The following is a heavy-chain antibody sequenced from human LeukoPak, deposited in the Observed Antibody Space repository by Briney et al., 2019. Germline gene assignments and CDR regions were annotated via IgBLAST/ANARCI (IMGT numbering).Heavy chain of an antibody. CDR1: GYTFTDYY. CDR3: ARERNYGDYGNAFDV. J-gene: IGHJ3*01. Sequence: ASVKVSCKASGYTFTDYYIHWMRQAPGQGLEWMGWISPKRGVTTYAQKFQGRVTMTRDTSITTAYMELTRLRSDDTTIYYCARERNYGDYGNAFDVWGQRTKVTVSS. CDR2: ISPKRGVT. V-gene: IGHV1-2*02. D-gene: IGHD4-17*01.